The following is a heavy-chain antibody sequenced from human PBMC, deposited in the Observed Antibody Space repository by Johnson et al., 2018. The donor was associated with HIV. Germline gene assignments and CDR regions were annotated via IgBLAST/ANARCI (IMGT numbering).Heavy chain of an antibody. V-gene: IGHV3-20*04. D-gene: IGHD3-10*01. J-gene: IGHJ3*02. CDR1: GFTFDDYG. CDR2: IYWNGGSI. Sequence: VQLVESGGGLVQPGGSLRLSCAASGFTFDDYGMSWVRQAPGKGLEWVSGIYWNGGSIGYADSVKGRFTISRDNAKNSLYLQMNSLRAEDTAVYYCARDKGRGAFDIWGQGTMVTVSS. CDR3: ARDKGRGAFDI.